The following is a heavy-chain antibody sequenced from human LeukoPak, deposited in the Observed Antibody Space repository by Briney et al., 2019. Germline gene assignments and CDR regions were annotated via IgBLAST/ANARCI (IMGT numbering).Heavy chain of an antibody. V-gene: IGHV3-30*03. CDR3: ATQWIYLWEN. CDR1: GFTFSGYA. D-gene: IGHD5-18*01. J-gene: IGHJ4*02. CDR2: ISSDGRDK. Sequence: GGSLRLSCAASGFTFSGYAIHWVRQAPGKGLEWVAVISSDGRDKHHADSVKGRFTISRDNAKNTLYLQMNSLRAEDTAVYYCATQWIYLWENWGQGTLVTVSS.